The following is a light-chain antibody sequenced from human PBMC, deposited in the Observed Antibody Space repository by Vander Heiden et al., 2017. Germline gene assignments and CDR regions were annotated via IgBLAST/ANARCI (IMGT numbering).Light chain of an antibody. J-gene: IGLJ2*01. CDR2: GNS. Sequence: QSVLTQPPSVSGAPGQRVPIPCTGSSPNIGAGYDVHGYQQRPGTAPKLLIYGNSKRTSGVPDRFSGSKSGTSASLAITGRQAEDEDDYYCQAYDSSSVVFGGGTKLTVL. V-gene: IGLV1-40*01. CDR3: QAYDSSSVV. CDR1: SPNIGAGYD.